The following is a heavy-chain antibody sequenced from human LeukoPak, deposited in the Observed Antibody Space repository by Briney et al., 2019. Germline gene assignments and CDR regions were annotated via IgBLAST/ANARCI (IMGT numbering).Heavy chain of an antibody. CDR1: GFTFSSYS. CDR3: AREYRSGIAAARGYFDY. D-gene: IGHD6-13*01. V-gene: IGHV3-48*04. Sequence: GGSLRLSCAASGFTFSSYSMNWVRQAPGKGLEWVSYISSSSSTIYYADSVKGRFTISRDNAKNSLYLQMNSLRAGDTAVYYCAREYRSGIAAARGYFDYWGQGTLVTVSS. CDR2: ISSSSSTI. J-gene: IGHJ4*02.